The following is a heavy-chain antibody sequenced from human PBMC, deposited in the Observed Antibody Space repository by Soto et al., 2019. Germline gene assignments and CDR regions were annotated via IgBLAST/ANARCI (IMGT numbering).Heavy chain of an antibody. CDR2: ISSSSSTI. CDR3: ARDGYCVSTTCYFLPDV. J-gene: IGHJ6*02. D-gene: IGHD2-2*03. V-gene: IGHV3-48*02. CDR1: GFTFSRYG. Sequence: EVQVVESGGGLVQPGGSLRLSCAASGFTFSRYGMNWVRQAPGKGLEWVAYISSSSSTIYYADSVKGRFTISRDNAKNSRYLLMNSLRDEDTAVYYCARDGYCVSTTCYFLPDVWGQGTTVTVSS.